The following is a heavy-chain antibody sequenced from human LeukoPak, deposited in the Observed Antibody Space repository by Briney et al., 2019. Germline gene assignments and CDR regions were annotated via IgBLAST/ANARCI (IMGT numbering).Heavy chain of an antibody. V-gene: IGHV4-38-2*02. CDR3: ARSTWSTVLKFDY. CDR1: GYSISSGYY. CDR2: IYHSGTT. D-gene: IGHD2-8*01. Sequence: SETLSLTCTVSGYSISSGYYWGWIRQPPGKGLEWIGSIYHSGTTYYNPSLKSRVTISLDASKNQFSRKRSSVTAADTAVYYCARSTWSTVLKFDYWGQGTLVTVSS. J-gene: IGHJ4*02.